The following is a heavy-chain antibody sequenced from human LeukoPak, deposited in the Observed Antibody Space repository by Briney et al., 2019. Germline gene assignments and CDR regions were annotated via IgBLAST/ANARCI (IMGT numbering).Heavy chain of an antibody. J-gene: IGHJ4*02. D-gene: IGHD3-16*01. CDR1: GFIFRNYA. CDR3: AKSSIPLGQFGY. Sequence: GGSLRLTCAASGFIFRNYAMNWVRQAPGEGLEWVSVLSSGSGGGTHYADSVKGRFTTSRDNSKSTLYLQMNSLRAEDTAVYYCAKSSIPLGQFGYWGQGTLVTVSS. V-gene: IGHV3-23*01. CDR2: LSSGSGGGT.